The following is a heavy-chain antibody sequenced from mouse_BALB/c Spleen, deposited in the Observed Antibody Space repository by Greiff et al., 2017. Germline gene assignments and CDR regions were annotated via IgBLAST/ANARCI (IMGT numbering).Heavy chain of an antibody. D-gene: IGHD2-4*01. CDR1: GFTFNTYA. CDR3: VRAITGYFDV. CDR2: IRSKSNNYAT. J-gene: IGHJ1*01. Sequence: EVQVVESGGGLVQPKGSLKLSCAASGFTFNTYAMNWVRQAPGKGLEWVARIRSKSNNYATYYADSVKDRFTISRDDSQSMLYLQMNNLKTEDTAMYYCVRAITGYFDVWGAGTTVTVSS. V-gene: IGHV10-1*02.